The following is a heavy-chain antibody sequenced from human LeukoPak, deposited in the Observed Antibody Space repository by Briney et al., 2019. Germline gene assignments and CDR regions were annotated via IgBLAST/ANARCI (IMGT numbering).Heavy chain of an antibody. CDR3: ARKLKTGTTEGAFDI. CDR2: IQSSSNTI. Sequence: GGSLRLSCAASGFTFSTYSMNWVRQTPGKGLEWVSYIQSSSNTIYYADSVKGRFTISRDNAKNALYLQMNSLKAEDTALYYCARKLKTGTTEGAFDIWGQGTMVTVSS. J-gene: IGHJ3*02. D-gene: IGHD1-7*01. CDR1: GFTFSTYS. V-gene: IGHV3-48*01.